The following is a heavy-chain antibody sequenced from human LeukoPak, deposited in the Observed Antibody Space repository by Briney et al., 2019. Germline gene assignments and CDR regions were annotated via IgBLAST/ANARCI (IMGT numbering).Heavy chain of an antibody. CDR1: GFTFSSYA. Sequence: GGSLRLSCAASGFTFSSYAMSWVRQAPGKGLEWVSAVSSDGNIYYADSVKGRFTISRDISKKTLFLQMNSLRVEDTAIYFCAKRTITFDYWGQGTLVTVSS. CDR3: AKRTITFDY. CDR2: VSSDGNI. D-gene: IGHD4-11*01. J-gene: IGHJ4*02. V-gene: IGHV3-23*01.